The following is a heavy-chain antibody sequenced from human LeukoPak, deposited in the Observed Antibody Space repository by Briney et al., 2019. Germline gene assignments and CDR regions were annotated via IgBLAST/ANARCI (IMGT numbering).Heavy chain of an antibody. Sequence: GGSLRLSCAASAFTFSNYAMSWVRQAPGMGLEWVSGISNSGGRTYYADSVKGRFTISRHNSKNTLYLQMNSLRAEDTAVYYCARVRLFGEKRVAGFDYWGQGTLVTVSS. V-gene: IGHV3-23*01. D-gene: IGHD3-10*02. CDR1: AFTFSNYA. CDR3: ARVRLFGEKRVAGFDY. J-gene: IGHJ4*02. CDR2: ISNSGGRT.